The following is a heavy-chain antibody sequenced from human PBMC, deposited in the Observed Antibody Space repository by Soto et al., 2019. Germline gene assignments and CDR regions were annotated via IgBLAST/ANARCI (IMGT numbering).Heavy chain of an antibody. CDR2: IYPGDSDT. D-gene: IGHD1-20*01. CDR3: ARDLGITRAFDI. CDR1: GYSFTSYW. V-gene: IGHV5-51*01. J-gene: IGHJ3*02. Sequence: GESLKISCKGSGYSFTSYWIGWVRQMPGKGLEWMGIIYPGDSDTRYSPSFQGQVTISADKSISPAYLQWESLKASDAALCYCARDLGITRAFDIWGQGTMVTVSS.